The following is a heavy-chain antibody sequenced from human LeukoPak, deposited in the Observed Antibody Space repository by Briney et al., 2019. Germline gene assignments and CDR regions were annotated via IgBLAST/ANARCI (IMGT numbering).Heavy chain of an antibody. V-gene: IGHV3-7*01. J-gene: IGHJ4*02. CDR3: ARDLGYCSSTSCYIRSDYFDY. D-gene: IGHD2-2*02. CDR2: IKQDGSEK. Sequence: GGSLRLSSAASGFTFSSYWMSWVRQAPGKGLEWVANIKQDGSEKYYVDSVKGRFTISRDNAKKSLYLQMNSLRAEDTAVYYCARDLGYCSSTSCYIRSDYFDYWGQGTLVTVSS. CDR1: GFTFSSYW.